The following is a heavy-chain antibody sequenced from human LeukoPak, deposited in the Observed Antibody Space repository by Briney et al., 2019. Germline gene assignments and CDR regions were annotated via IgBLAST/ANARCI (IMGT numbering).Heavy chain of an antibody. J-gene: IGHJ6*02. D-gene: IGHD6-19*01. CDR1: GYTFTSYY. CDR2: INPNSGGT. CDR3: ARLYRAGGWYGMDV. Sequence: ASVKVSCKASGYTFTSYYIHWVRQAPGQGLEWMGWINPNSGGTNYAQKFQGRVTMTRDTSISTAYMELSRLRSDDTAVYYCARLYRAGGWYGMDVWGQGTTVTVSS. V-gene: IGHV1-2*02.